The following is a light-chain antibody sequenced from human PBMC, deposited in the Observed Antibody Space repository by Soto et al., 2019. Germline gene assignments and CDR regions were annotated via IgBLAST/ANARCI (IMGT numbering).Light chain of an antibody. V-gene: IGKV1-39*01. CDR3: QQNYSTPVT. J-gene: IGKJ3*01. CDR1: QGISTY. Sequence: DIQMTQSPSSLSESAGDRVTITCRASQGISTYLNWYQQKPGKAPKLLIYAASTLQSGVPSRFSGSGSATDFTLTISSLQPEDFATYSCQQNYSTPVTFGPGTKVDIK. CDR2: AAS.